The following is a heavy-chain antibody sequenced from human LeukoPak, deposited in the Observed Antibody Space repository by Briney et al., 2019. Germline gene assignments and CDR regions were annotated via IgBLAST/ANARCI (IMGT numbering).Heavy chain of an antibody. CDR3: ARDKYCSSTSCYKGNLYNWFDP. Sequence: SETLSLTCTVSGGSISSSSYYWSWIRQPAGKGLEWIGRIYTSGSTNYNPSLKSRVTMSVDTSKNQFSLKLSSVTAADTAVYYCARDKYCSSTSCYKGNLYNWFDPWGQGTLVTVSS. CDR1: GGSISSSSYY. J-gene: IGHJ5*02. CDR2: IYTSGST. D-gene: IGHD2-2*02. V-gene: IGHV4-61*02.